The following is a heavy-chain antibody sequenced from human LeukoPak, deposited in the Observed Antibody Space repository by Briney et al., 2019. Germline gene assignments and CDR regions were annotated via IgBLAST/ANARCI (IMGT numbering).Heavy chain of an antibody. CDR2: TSSSDAGT. J-gene: IGHJ4*02. CDR3: AKSSSDILTAYYRSFDY. D-gene: IGHD3-9*01. Sequence: GGSLRLSCAASGFTLSTYAMSWVRQTPGKGLEWVAATSSSDAGTYHADSVRGRFTISRDNSKNTLYLQMNSLRAEDTAVYFCAKSSSDILTAYYRSFDYWGQGTLVTVSS. V-gene: IGHV3-23*01. CDR1: GFTLSTYA.